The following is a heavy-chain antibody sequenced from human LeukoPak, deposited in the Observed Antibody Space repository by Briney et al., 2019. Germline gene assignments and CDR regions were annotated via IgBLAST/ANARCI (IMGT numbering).Heavy chain of an antibody. J-gene: IGHJ3*02. CDR3: ATEWADAFDI. CDR1: GDTFSSHS. Sequence: SVKVSCKAPGDTFSSHSLSWVRQAPGQGLEWMGRIISVFGTTNYAQKFQGRLTISADESSRTAYMELSSLRSEDTAVYFCATEWADAFDIWGQGTMVTISS. D-gene: IGHD1-26*01. V-gene: IGHV1-69*13. CDR2: IISVFGTT.